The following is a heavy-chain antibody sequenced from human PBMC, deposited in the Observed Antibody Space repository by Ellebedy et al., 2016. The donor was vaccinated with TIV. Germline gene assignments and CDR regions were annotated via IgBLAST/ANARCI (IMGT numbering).Heavy chain of an antibody. CDR3: ARSNANYYDSAGYYY. Sequence: AASVKVSCKASGYTFTSYGISWLRPTPGEGLEWMGWISAYNGNTNFAQKFQGRVPVTTDTSTSTAYMELRSLRSDDTAVYDCARSNANYYDSAGYYYWGQGTLVTVSS. CDR1: GYTFTSYG. J-gene: IGHJ4*02. D-gene: IGHD3-22*01. CDR2: ISAYNGNT. V-gene: IGHV1-18*01.